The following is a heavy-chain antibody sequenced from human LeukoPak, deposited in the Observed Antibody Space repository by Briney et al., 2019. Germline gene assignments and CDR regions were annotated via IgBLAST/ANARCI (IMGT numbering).Heavy chain of an antibody. V-gene: IGHV4-59*08. Sequence: PSEALSLTCTVSGGSISSYYWSWIRQPPGKGLEWIGYIYYSGSTNYNPSLKSRVTISVDTSKNQLSLKLSSVTAADTAVYYCARVRATLFGVAMDYMDVWGKGTMVTVSS. D-gene: IGHD3-3*01. J-gene: IGHJ6*03. CDR2: IYYSGST. CDR1: GGSISSYY. CDR3: ARVRATLFGVAMDYMDV.